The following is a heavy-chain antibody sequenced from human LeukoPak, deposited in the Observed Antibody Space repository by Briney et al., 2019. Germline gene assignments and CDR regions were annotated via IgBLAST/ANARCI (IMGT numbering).Heavy chain of an antibody. CDR3: ARASYYARDYFDY. V-gene: IGHV3-53*01. CDR2: IYSGGST. D-gene: IGHD3-22*01. Sequence: GGPLRLSCAASGFTVSSNYMSWVRQAPGKGLEWVSVIYSGGSTYYADSVKGRFTISRGNSKNTLYLQMNSLRAEDTAVYYCARASYYARDYFDYWGQGTLVTVSS. J-gene: IGHJ4*02. CDR1: GFTVSSNY.